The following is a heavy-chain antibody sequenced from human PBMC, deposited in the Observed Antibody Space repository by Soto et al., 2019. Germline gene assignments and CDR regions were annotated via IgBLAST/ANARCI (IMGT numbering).Heavy chain of an antibody. CDR1: GYAFTSYA. CDR3: ARDSPPVDY. J-gene: IGHJ4*02. CDR2: TSAYNGNT. Sequence: GASVKVSCKASGYAFTSYAISWVRQAPGQGLEWMGWTSAYNGNTKYAQKFQGRVTMTTDTSTSTAYMELRSLRSDDTAVYYCARDSPPVDYWGQGILVTVSS. V-gene: IGHV1-18*01.